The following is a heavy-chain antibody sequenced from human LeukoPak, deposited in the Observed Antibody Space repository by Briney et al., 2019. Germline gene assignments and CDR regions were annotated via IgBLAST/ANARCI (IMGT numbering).Heavy chain of an antibody. CDR1: GFTFSSYA. D-gene: IGHD3-10*01. V-gene: IGHV3-33*08. J-gene: IGHJ4*02. CDR3: VRDFGFGDYYFDY. CDR2: IWYDGSNK. Sequence: GRSLRLSCAASGFTFSSYAMHWVRQAPGKGLEWVAVIWYDGSNKYYADSVKGRFTISRDNSKNTLYLQMNSLRAEDTAVYYCVRDFGFGDYYFDYWGQGTLVTVSS.